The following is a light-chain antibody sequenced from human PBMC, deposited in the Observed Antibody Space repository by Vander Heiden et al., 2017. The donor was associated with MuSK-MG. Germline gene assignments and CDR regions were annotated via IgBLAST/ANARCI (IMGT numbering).Light chain of an antibody. CDR3: QQSDNYPYT. Sequence: DIQMTQSPSSLSASVRDRVTITCRASQSISSYLNWYQQKPGKAPKLLIYAASSLQSGVPSRFSGSESGTDFTLTISRLQPEDFATYFCQQSDNYPYTFGQGTKLEIK. V-gene: IGKV1-39*01. CDR2: AAS. CDR1: QSISSY. J-gene: IGKJ2*01.